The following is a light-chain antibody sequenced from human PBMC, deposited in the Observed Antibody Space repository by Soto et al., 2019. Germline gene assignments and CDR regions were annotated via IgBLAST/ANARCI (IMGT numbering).Light chain of an antibody. Sequence: QSALTQPPSASGSPGQSVTISCTGTSSDVGGYNYVSWYQQHPGKAPKLMIYEGSKRPSGVSNRFSGSKSGNTASLTISGLQAEDEADYYCCSFAGSNTFVFGTGTKGTVL. CDR1: SSDVGGYNY. J-gene: IGLJ1*01. V-gene: IGLV2-23*03. CDR3: CSFAGSNTFV. CDR2: EGS.